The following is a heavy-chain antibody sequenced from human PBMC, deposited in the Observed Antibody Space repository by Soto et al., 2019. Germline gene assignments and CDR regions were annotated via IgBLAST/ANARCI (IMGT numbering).Heavy chain of an antibody. CDR1: VFTFRTYG. D-gene: IGHD6-19*01. CDR2: ISDDGSQK. Sequence: PVGSLRLSCASSVFTFRTYGMHCVRQAPGKGLEWVAFISDDGSQKYYGDSVKGRFTISRDNSKNTLSLRMISLRTEDTSAYYCAKEAPGGWHFFDTWGQGTLVPVXP. V-gene: IGHV3-30*18. CDR3: AKEAPGGWHFFDT. J-gene: IGHJ4*02.